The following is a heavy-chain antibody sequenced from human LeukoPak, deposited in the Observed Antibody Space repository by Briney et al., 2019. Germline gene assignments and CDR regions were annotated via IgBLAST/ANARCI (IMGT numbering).Heavy chain of an antibody. Sequence: SETLSLTCTVSGGSISNYYWSWIRQPPGKGLEWIGYIYYSGSTNYNPSLKSRVTISVDTSKNQFSLKLSSVTAADTAVYYCARHCTSLSCDYYGMDVWGQGTTVTVSS. J-gene: IGHJ6*02. D-gene: IGHD2-2*01. CDR2: IYYSGST. CDR1: GGSISNYY. CDR3: ARHCTSLSCDYYGMDV. V-gene: IGHV4-59*08.